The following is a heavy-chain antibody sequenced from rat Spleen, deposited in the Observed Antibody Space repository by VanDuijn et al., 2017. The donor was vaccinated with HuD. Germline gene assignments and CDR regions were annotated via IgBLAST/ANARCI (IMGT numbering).Heavy chain of an antibody. Sequence: EVQLVESGGGLVQPGRSMKLSCAVSGFTFSNYCMNWVRQAPTKSLDWVASISTGGGNTYSRDSVKGRFTISRDYAKSTLYLQMDSLRSEDTATYYCARRHYGYTDYFDYWGQGVMVTVSS. J-gene: IGHJ2*01. CDR1: GFTFSNYC. D-gene: IGHD1-9*01. CDR3: ARRHYGYTDYFDY. V-gene: IGHV5-25*01. CDR2: ISTGGGNT.